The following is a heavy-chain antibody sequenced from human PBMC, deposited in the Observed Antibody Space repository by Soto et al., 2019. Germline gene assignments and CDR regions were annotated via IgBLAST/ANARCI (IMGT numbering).Heavy chain of an antibody. CDR1: GFSLSTSGVG. D-gene: IGHD6-13*01. Sequence: SGPTLVNPTQTLTLACTFSGFSLSTSGVGVGWIRQPPGKALEWLALIYCNDDKRYSPSLKSRLTITKDTSKNQVVLTITNMDPVDTATYYCAHRGIGSWYYCFDPWGQGTLVTVSS. V-gene: IGHV2-5*01. CDR3: AHRGIGSWYYCFDP. CDR2: IYCNDDK. J-gene: IGHJ5*02.